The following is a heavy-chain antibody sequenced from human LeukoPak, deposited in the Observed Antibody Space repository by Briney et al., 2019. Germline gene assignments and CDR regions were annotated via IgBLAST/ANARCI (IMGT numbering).Heavy chain of an antibody. V-gene: IGHV3-21*01. CDR2: ITRSGTYI. J-gene: IGHJ6*03. CDR3: ARGKGGYDFWSGYYNGFLYYMDV. Sequence: GGSLRLSCAASGFTFSNYNMNWVRQAPGKAMEWVSSITRSGTYIFYADSVKGRFTISRDNAKNSLYLQMNSLRAEDTAVYYCARGKGGYDFWSGYYNGFLYYMDVWGKGTTVTVSS. CDR1: GFTFSNYN. D-gene: IGHD3-3*01.